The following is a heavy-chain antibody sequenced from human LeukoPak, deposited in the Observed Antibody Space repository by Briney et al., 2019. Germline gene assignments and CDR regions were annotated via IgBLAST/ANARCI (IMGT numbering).Heavy chain of an antibody. J-gene: IGHJ4*02. V-gene: IGHV3-74*01. CDR3: ARARQGSIDY. CDR2: INSDGGTI. CDR1: GFTFSSYW. Sequence: GGSLRLPCAASGFTFSSYWMHWVRQAPGKGLVWVSRINSDGGTITYADSVKGRFTISRDNAKNTLYLQMNSLRAEDTALYYCARARQGSIDYWGQGTLVTVSS.